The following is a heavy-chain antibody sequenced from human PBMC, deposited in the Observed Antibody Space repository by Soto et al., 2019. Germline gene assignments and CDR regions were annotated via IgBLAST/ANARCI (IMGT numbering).Heavy chain of an antibody. CDR3: ARITRPVSYYYYYGMDV. CDR2: INHSGST. D-gene: IGHD4-17*01. V-gene: IGHV4-34*01. CDR1: GGSFSGYY. Sequence: SETLSLTCAVYGGSFSGYYWSWIRQPPGKGLEWIGEINHSGSTNYNPSLKSRVTISVDTSKNQFSLKLSSVTAADTAVYYCARITRPVSYYYYYGMDVWGQGTTVTVSS. J-gene: IGHJ6*02.